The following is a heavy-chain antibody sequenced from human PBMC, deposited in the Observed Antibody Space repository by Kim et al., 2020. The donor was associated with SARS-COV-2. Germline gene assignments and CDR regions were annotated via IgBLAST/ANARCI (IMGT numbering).Heavy chain of an antibody. D-gene: IGHD3-9*01. Sequence: VKGRFTISRGNAKNSLYLQMNSLRAEDTAVYYCARDRRYFDWLLSGTNDPWGQGTLVTVSS. V-gene: IGHV3-21*01. CDR3: ARDRRYFDWLLSGTNDP. J-gene: IGHJ5*02.